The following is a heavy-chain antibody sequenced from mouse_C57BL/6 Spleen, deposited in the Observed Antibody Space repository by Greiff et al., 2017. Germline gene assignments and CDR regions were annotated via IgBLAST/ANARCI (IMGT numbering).Heavy chain of an antibody. CDR1: GYTFTDYY. CDR3: ARAPGDYAMDY. J-gene: IGHJ4*01. D-gene: IGHD4-1*01. Sequence: VQLQQSGPELVKPGASVKISCKASGYTFTDYYMNWVKQSHGKSLEWTGDINPNNGGTSYNQKFKGKATLTVDKSSSTAYMELRSLTSEDSAVYYCARAPGDYAMDYWGQGTSVTVSS. CDR2: INPNNGGT. V-gene: IGHV1-26*01.